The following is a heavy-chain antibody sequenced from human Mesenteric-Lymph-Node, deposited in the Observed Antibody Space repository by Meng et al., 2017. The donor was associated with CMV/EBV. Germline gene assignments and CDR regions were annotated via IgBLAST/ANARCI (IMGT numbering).Heavy chain of an antibody. V-gene: IGHV4-39*07. J-gene: IGHJ4*02. CDR1: GGSISSSSYY. Sequence: SETLSLTCTVSGGSISSSSYYWGWIRQPPGKGLEWIGSIYHSGSTYYNPSLKSRVTISVDTSKNQFSLKLTSVTAADTAVYYCATLAGSNWSDFDYWGQGTLVTVSS. CDR3: ATLAGSNWSDFDY. CDR2: IYHSGST. D-gene: IGHD6-13*01.